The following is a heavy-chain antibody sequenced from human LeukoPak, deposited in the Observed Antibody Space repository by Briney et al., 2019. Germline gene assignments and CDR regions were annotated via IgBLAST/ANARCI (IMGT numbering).Heavy chain of an antibody. J-gene: IGHJ5*02. CDR2: INADGGRT. CDR3: AKHVTSPS. V-gene: IGHV3-43*02. CDR1: GVTFDGYA. D-gene: IGHD2-2*01. Sequence: GGSLRLSCTASGVTFDGYAMHWVRQAPGKGLEWVSLINADGGRTYYADSVKGRFTISRDNSKNSLFLQMISLRTDDTALYYCAKHVTSPSWGQGPLVTVSS.